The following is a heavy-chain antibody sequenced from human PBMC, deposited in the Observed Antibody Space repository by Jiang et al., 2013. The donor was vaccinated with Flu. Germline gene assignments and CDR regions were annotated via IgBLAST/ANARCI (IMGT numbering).Heavy chain of an antibody. J-gene: IGHJ1*01. Sequence: SGSGLVKPSETLSLTCTVSGGSISSYYWSWIRQPPGKGLEWIGYIYYSGSTNYNPSLKSRVTISVDTSKNQFSLKLSSVTAADTAVYYCASYDSSGYYSQYFQHWGQGTLVTVSS. CDR1: GGSISSYY. V-gene: IGHV4-59*01. CDR2: IYYSGST. D-gene: IGHD3-22*01. CDR3: ASYDSSGYYSQYFQH.